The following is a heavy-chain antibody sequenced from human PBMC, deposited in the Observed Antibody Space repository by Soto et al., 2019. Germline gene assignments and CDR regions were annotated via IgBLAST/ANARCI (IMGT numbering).Heavy chain of an antibody. CDR2: MNPNSGDT. CDR1: GYTFSTYD. CDR3: ARLNYYGSGSYQDYFYFYALDV. D-gene: IGHD3-10*01. Sequence: WASVKVSCKTSGYTFSTYDINWVRQAPGQGLEWMGWMNPNSGDTGSAQKFLGRLTMTRDSSIRTVYMELSSLSSEDTAVYYCARLNYYGSGSYQDYFYFYALDVWGQGTRVTVSS. J-gene: IGHJ6*02. V-gene: IGHV1-8*01.